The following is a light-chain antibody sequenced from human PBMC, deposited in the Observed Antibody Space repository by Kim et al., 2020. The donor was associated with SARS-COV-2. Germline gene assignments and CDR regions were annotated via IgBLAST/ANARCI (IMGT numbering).Light chain of an antibody. J-gene: IGKJ1*01. Sequence: EDRDTTACRASQSVSYYWAWYQHKPGKAPKLLLYDATSLEGGVPSRISGSGSGTELTLTITSLQPDDFATYYCHQYGASPWSFGQGTKVDIK. V-gene: IGKV1-5*01. CDR3: HQYGASPWS. CDR2: DAT. CDR1: QSVSYY.